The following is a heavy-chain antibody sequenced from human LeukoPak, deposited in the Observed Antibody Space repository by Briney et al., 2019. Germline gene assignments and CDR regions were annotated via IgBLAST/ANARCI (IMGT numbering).Heavy chain of an antibody. CDR3: ARVFDNWDYGRYAEYFQH. Sequence: ASVKVSCKASGYTFTGYHIHWVRQAPGQGLEWMGWINPNSGGTNYAQKFQGRVTMTRDTSISTAYMELTRLRSDDTAVYYCARVFDNWDYGRYAEYFQHWGQGTLVTVSS. CDR1: GYTFTGYH. V-gene: IGHV1-2*02. D-gene: IGHD1-7*01. J-gene: IGHJ1*01. CDR2: INPNSGGT.